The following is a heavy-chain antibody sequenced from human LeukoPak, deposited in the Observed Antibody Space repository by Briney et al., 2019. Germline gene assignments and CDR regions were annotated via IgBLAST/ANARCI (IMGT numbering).Heavy chain of an antibody. CDR2: ISYDGTNK. CDR1: GFTFSNYG. CDR3: ARVYCGGDCSSFQH. J-gene: IGHJ1*01. Sequence: GGSLRLSCAASGFTFSNYGMHWVRQAPGKGLEWVAVISYDGTNKYYADSVKGRFTISRDNSKNTLYLQMNSLSAEDTAVYYCARVYCGGDCSSFQHWGQGTLVTVSS. D-gene: IGHD2-21*02. V-gene: IGHV3-30*03.